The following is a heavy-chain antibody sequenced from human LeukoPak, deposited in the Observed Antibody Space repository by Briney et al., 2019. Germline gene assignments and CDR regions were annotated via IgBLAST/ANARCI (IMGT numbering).Heavy chain of an antibody. CDR2: TFYRSSWYY. V-gene: IGHV6-1*01. J-gene: IGHJ3*02. D-gene: IGHD2-15*01. CDR1: GDSVSNNSAA. Sequence: PSQTLSVTCAISGDSVSNNSAAWNWIRQSPSRGLEWLGRTFYRSSWYYDYAVSVKGRITVNSDTYKNQFSLRLDSVTPEDTAVYYCARDSRIGLDALDIWGQGTMVTVSA. CDR3: ARDSRIGLDALDI.